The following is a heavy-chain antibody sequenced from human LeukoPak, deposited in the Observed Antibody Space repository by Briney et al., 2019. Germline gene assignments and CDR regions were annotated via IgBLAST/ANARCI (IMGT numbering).Heavy chain of an antibody. CDR2: ISSSSSYI. CDR1: GFTFSSYS. D-gene: IGHD2-15*01. Sequence: GGSLRLSCAASGFTFSSYSMNWVRQAPGKGLEWVSSISSSSSYIYYADSVKGRFTISRDNAKNSLYLQMNSLRAEDTAVYYCARDEKWESFVVAATRFFAAKDYWGQGTLVTVSS. J-gene: IGHJ4*02. CDR3: ARDEKWESFVVAATRFFAAKDY. V-gene: IGHV3-21*01.